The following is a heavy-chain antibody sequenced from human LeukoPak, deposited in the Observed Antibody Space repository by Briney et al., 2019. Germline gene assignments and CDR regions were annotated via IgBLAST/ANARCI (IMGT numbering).Heavy chain of an antibody. Sequence: PGGSLRLSCAASGFTFSNAWMSWVRQPPGEGLEWVGRIKSKTDGGTTDYAEPVKGRFTISRDDSKNTLCLQMNFLKTEDTALYYCAAVSVDYGDSSFDFWGQGTLVTVSS. CDR1: GFTFSNAW. CDR2: IKSKTDGGTT. J-gene: IGHJ4*02. D-gene: IGHD4-17*01. CDR3: AAVSVDYGDSSFDF. V-gene: IGHV3-15*01.